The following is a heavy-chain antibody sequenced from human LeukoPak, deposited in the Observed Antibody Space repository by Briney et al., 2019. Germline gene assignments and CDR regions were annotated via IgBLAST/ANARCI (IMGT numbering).Heavy chain of an antibody. D-gene: IGHD2-8*01. CDR2: ISGCGAGT. CDR1: GFTFSGYA. CDR3: AKMVREFYTISYYFDY. J-gene: IGHJ4*02. Sequence: GGSLRLSCAASGFTFSGYAMNWVRQAPGKGLEWVSGISGCGAGTYYADSVKGRFTISRDNSKNTLYLQMNSLRADDTAVYYCAKMVREFYTISYYFDYWGQGTLVTVSS. V-gene: IGHV3-23*01.